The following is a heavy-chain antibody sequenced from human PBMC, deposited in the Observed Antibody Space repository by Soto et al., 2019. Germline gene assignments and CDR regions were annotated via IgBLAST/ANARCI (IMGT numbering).Heavy chain of an antibody. V-gene: IGHV3-53*01. Sequence: EVQVVESGGGLIQPGGSLRLSCEVSGFSVTAHYMSWVRQAPEKGLEWVSVIYSGGSTYYVDSVKGRFSISRDISKNTLYLQMNSLSAEDTAVYYCHGYGYWGQGTLVTVSS. CDR1: GFSVTAHY. CDR2: IYSGGST. J-gene: IGHJ4*02. CDR3: HGYGY. D-gene: IGHD5-12*01.